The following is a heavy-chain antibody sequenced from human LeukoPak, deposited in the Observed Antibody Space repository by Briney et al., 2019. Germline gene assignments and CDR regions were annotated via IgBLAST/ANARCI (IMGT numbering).Heavy chain of an antibody. CDR1: GFTFSNYN. D-gene: IGHD5-24*01. Sequence: GGSLRLSCAASGFTFSNYNMNWVRQAPGKGLEWVSSISRSSNYIYYADSVKGRFTISRDNAKNSLYLQMNSLRAEDTAVYFCARYVSDGYNAPFDSWGQGTLVTASS. CDR2: ISRSSNYI. J-gene: IGHJ4*02. V-gene: IGHV3-21*01. CDR3: ARYVSDGYNAPFDS.